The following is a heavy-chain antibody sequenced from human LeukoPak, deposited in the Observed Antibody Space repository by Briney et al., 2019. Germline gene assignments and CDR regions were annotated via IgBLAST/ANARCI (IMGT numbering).Heavy chain of an antibody. CDR1: GGSISSGGYY. Sequence: SQTLSLTCTVTGGSISSGGYYWSWIRQHPGKGLEWIGEINHSGSTNYNPSLKSRVTISVDTSKNQFSLKLSSVTAADTAVYYCARGGAIDHAERVVVTATPNRRSQSFDYWGQGTLVTVSS. CDR2: INHSGST. V-gene: IGHV4-31*03. CDR3: ARGGAIDHAERVVVTATPNRRSQSFDY. D-gene: IGHD2-21*02. J-gene: IGHJ4*02.